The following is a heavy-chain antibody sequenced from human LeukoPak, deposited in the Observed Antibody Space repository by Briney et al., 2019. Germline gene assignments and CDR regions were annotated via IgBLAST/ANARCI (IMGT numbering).Heavy chain of an antibody. J-gene: IGHJ6*02. D-gene: IGHD3-3*01. CDR1: GGSISSYY. CDR3: ARAPATYYDFWSGSPYYYYYDMDV. Sequence: PSETLSLTCTVSGGSISSYYWSRIRQPPGKGLEWIGYIYYSGSTNYNPSLKSRVTISVDTSKNQFSLKLSSVTAADTAVYYCARAPATYYDFWSGSPYYYYYDMDVWGQGTTVTVSS. CDR2: IYYSGST. V-gene: IGHV4-59*01.